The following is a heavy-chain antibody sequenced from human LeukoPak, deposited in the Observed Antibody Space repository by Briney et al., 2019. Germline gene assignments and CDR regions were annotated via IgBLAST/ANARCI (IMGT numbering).Heavy chain of an antibody. CDR2: INPSGGST. CDR1: GYTFTSYY. D-gene: IGHD3-16*01. Sequence: ASVKVSCKASGYTFTSYYMHWVRQAPGQGLEWMGIINPSGGSTSYAQKFQGRVTMTRDTSTSTVYMELSSLRSEDTAVYYCAGSLGGAFYYYYGMDVWGQGTTVTVSS. V-gene: IGHV1-46*01. J-gene: IGHJ6*02. CDR3: AGSLGGAFYYYYGMDV.